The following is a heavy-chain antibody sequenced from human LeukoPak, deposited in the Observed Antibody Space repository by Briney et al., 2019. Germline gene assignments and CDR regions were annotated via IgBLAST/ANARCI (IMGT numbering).Heavy chain of an antibody. Sequence: GGSLRLSCAASGFTFRTSGMNWVRQAPGKGLEWVSYISSSGTTISYAQSVKGRFTITRGNAQNSLTLHMNTLRADDTAVYYCAKDGGTHFDHWGQGTLVTVSS. CDR3: AKDGGTHFDH. V-gene: IGHV3-48*01. J-gene: IGHJ4*02. CDR1: GFTFRTSG. D-gene: IGHD1-26*01. CDR2: ISSSGTTI.